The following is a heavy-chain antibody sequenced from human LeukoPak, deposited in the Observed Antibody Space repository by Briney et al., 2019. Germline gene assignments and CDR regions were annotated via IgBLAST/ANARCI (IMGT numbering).Heavy chain of an antibody. J-gene: IGHJ2*01. V-gene: IGHV4-61*02. CDR1: GGSSSSGSYY. CDR3: ARDYNPLQDWYFDL. Sequence: PSETLSLTCTVSGGSSSSGSYYWSWIRQPAGKGLEWIGRIYTSGSTNYNPSLKSRVTISVDTSKNQFSLKLSSVTAADTAVYYCARDYNPLQDWYFDLWGRGTLVTVSS. D-gene: IGHD3-10*01. CDR2: IYTSGST.